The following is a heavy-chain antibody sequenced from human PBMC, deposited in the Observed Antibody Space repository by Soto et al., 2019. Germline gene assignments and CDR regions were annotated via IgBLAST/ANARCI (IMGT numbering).Heavy chain of an antibody. CDR3: ARDPNPYGVVVRGPEKQKYGMDV. CDR1: NYPFTSYG. J-gene: IGHJ6*02. Sequence: ASVKVSCKASNYPFTSYGFAWVRQAPGHGLQWLGRISGYNNNADYAQEFQGRVTMTTDTSTRTAVMELRSLTSDDTGVYYCARDPNPYGVVVRGPEKQKYGMDVWGQGTTVTVSS. V-gene: IGHV1-18*01. CDR2: ISGYNNNA. D-gene: IGHD3-3*01.